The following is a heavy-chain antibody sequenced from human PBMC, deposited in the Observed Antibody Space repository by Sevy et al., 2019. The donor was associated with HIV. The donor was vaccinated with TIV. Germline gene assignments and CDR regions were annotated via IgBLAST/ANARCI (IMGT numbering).Heavy chain of an antibody. CDR2: FCPGDSDI. CDR1: GYSFTSSC. J-gene: IGHJ6*02. CDR3: TRQGPSDGMDV. V-gene: IGHV5-51*01. Sequence: GESLKISCKISGYSFTSSCIGWVRQMTRKGLEWMGIFCPGDSDISYSPSFQGQVTISADKSISTVYLQWRSLKASDTAMYYCTRQGPSDGMDVWGRGTTVTVSS.